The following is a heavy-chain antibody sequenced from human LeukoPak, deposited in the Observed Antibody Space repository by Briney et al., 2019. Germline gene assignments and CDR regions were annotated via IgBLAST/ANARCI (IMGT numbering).Heavy chain of an antibody. J-gene: IGHJ5*02. D-gene: IGHD2/OR15-2a*01. CDR1: GFTFDDYA. CDR2: ISWNSGSI. CDR3: ARGKTSQNIVTRKTYNWFDP. V-gene: IGHV3-9*01. Sequence: GGSLRLSCAASGFTFDDYAMHWVRQAPGKGLEWVSGISWNSGSIGYADSVKGRFTISRDNAKNSLYLQMNSLRAEDTAVYYCARGKTSQNIVTRKTYNWFDPWGQGTLVTVSS.